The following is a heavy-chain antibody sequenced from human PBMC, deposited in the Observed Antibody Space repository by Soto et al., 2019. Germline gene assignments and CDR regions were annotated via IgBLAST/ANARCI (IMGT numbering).Heavy chain of an antibody. CDR3: ARAEYSSSWDYYYYGMDV. J-gene: IGHJ6*02. V-gene: IGHV1-69*13. CDR2: IIPIFGTA. Sequence: SVKVSCKASGGTFSSYAISWVRQAPGQGLEWMGGIIPIFGTANYAQKFQGRVTITADESTSTAYMELSSLRSEDTAVYYCARAEYSSSWDYYYYGMDVWGQGTTVTVSS. CDR1: GGTFSSYA. D-gene: IGHD6-6*01.